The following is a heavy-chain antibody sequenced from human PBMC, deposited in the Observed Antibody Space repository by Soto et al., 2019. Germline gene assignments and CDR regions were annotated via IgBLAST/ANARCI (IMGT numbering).Heavy chain of an antibody. CDR3: ARDGTLYDSSAYYYLY. CDR2: ITPMFGTP. CDR1: GGTFSRYT. J-gene: IGHJ4*02. V-gene: IGHV1-69*01. Sequence: QVQLVQSGAEVKKPGSSVKVSCKASGGTFSRYTITWVRQAPGQGLEWMGGITPMFGTPNYAQKFQGRVTITADESTSTAYMELSSLRSEDTAMYYCARDGTLYDSSAYYYLYWGQRTLVTVSS. D-gene: IGHD3-22*01.